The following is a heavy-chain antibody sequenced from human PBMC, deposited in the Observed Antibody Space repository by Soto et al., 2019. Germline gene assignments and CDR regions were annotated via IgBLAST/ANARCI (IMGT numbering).Heavy chain of an antibody. J-gene: IGHJ3*01. Sequence: EVQLVESGGGLVQPGGSLRLSCAVSGFTFSSSEMYWVRQAPGKGLEWISYIHPSGQPIFYADSVKGRFTISRDNGNNSLFLQMNSRRGEGTAVYDCARGASRWGQGTMVTVSS. CDR1: GFTFSSSE. CDR2: IHPSGQPI. D-gene: IGHD1-26*01. CDR3: ARGASR. V-gene: IGHV3-48*03.